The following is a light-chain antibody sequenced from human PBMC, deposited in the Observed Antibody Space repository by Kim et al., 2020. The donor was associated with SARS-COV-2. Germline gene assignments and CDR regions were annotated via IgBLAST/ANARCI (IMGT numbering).Light chain of an antibody. V-gene: IGKV1-5*03. CDR1: RSIAVL. CDR3: QQYRSYPST. Sequence: DIQMTQSPSTLSASVGDRVTITCRASRSIAVLLAWYQHKQGQAPKLLIYEASTLESGVPSRFTGSGSGTEFTLIISSLQPDDFATYYCQQYRSYPSTFGQGTKVDIK. CDR2: EAS. J-gene: IGKJ1*01.